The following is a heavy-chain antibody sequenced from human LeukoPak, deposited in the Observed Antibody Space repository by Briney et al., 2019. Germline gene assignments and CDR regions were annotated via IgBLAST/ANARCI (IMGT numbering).Heavy chain of an antibody. CDR1: GFTFSSYA. D-gene: IGHD3-10*01. Sequence: GGSLRLSCAASGFTFSSYAMSWVRQAPGKGLEWVSSISGSGGSTYYADSVKGRFTISRDNSKNTLYLQMNSLRPEDTALYYCAKAVWFGEFDYYFFGLDVRGQGTTVTVSS. V-gene: IGHV3-23*01. J-gene: IGHJ6*02. CDR2: ISGSGGST. CDR3: AKAVWFGEFDYYFFGLDV.